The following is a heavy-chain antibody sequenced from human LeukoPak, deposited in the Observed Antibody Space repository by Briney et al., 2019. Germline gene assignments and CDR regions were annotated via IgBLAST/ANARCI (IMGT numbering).Heavy chain of an antibody. D-gene: IGHD2-21*02. V-gene: IGHV3-53*01. J-gene: IGHJ4*02. Sequence: PGGSLRLSCAASGFTVSSNYMSWVRQAPGKGLEWVSVIYSGGSTYYADSVKGRFTISRDNSKNTLYLQMNSLRAEDTAVYYCARDAYCGGDCYYFAYWGQGTLVTASS. CDR2: IYSGGST. CDR3: ARDAYCGGDCYYFAY. CDR1: GFTVSSNY.